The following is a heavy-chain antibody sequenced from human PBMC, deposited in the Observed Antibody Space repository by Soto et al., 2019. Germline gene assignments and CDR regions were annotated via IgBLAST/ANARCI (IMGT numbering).Heavy chain of an antibody. D-gene: IGHD2-21*01. Sequence: QVQLQESGPGLVKPSETLSLTCTVPGGSVNIGTYYCSWIRQPPGKGLEWIGFIHYSESTNYNPSLKRRVTMSVDTSKNQFSLKLTSVNAADTAVYSCTRGGDAYKNGHWGQGTLVTVSS. J-gene: IGHJ4*02. V-gene: IGHV4-61*01. CDR2: IHYSEST. CDR1: GGSVNIGTYY. CDR3: TRGGDAYKNGH.